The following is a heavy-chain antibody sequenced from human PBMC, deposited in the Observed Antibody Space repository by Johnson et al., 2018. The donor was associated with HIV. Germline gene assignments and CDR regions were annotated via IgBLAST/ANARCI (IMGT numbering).Heavy chain of an antibody. Sequence: EVQLVESGGGLVQPGRSRRVSCAASGFTFSSYDMHWVRQATGKGLEWVSAIGTAGDTYYPGSVKGRFTISRENAKNSLYLQMNSLRAGDTAVYYCARGPWAFDIWGQGTMVTVSS. J-gene: IGHJ3*02. V-gene: IGHV3-13*01. CDR1: GFTFSSYD. CDR3: ARGPWAFDI. CDR2: IGTAGDT.